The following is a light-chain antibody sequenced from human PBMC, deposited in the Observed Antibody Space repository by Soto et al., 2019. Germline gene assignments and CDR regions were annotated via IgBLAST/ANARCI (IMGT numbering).Light chain of an antibody. J-gene: IGKJ1*01. Sequence: EIVLTQSPATLSLSPGERATLSCRASQSVSSYLAWYQQKPGRAPRLLIYDASNRATGIPARFSGSGSGTDFTLTISSLEPEDFALYYCHQRSKWPRTFGQGTKVEIK. CDR2: DAS. CDR3: HQRSKWPRT. CDR1: QSVSSY. V-gene: IGKV3-11*01.